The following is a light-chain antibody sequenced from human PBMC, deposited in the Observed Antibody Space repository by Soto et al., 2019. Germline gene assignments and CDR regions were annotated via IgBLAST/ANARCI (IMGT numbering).Light chain of an antibody. Sequence: IQLTQSPSSLSASVGDRGTLPCRASQDINKFLAWFQQTPGKAPKLLVYSASTLHSGVPSRFSGSGSGTDFALTIISLHPEVFATHYCQQLKTYPYTFGQGTRLDIK. V-gene: IGKV1-9*01. J-gene: IGKJ2*01. CDR3: QQLKTYPYT. CDR1: QDINKF. CDR2: SAS.